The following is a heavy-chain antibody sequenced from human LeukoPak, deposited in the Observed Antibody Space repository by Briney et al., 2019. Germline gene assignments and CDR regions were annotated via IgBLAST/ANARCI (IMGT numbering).Heavy chain of an antibody. CDR2: IRSKANSYAT. CDR3: TRLTPTQVSSGWYEGDY. J-gene: IGHJ4*02. CDR1: GFTFSGSA. D-gene: IGHD6-19*01. V-gene: IGHV3-73*01. Sequence: GGSLKLSCAASGFTFSGSAMHWVRQASGKGLGWVGRIRSKANSYATAYAASVKGRFTISRDDSKNTAYLQMNSLKTEDTAVYYCTRLTPTQVSSGWYEGDYWGQGTLVTVSS.